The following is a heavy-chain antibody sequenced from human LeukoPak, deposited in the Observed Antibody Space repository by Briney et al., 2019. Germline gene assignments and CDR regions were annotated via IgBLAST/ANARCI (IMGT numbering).Heavy chain of an antibody. CDR3: AKVRLVGSRPYDY. CDR1: GFTLSNYA. CDR2: ISGSGGST. Sequence: GGSLRLSCAVSGFTLSNYAMSWVRQAPGKGLEWVSAISGSGGSTYYADSVKGRFTISRDNSKNTLYLQMNSLRAEDTAVYYCAKVRLVGSRPYDYWGQGTLVTVSS. V-gene: IGHV3-23*01. J-gene: IGHJ4*02. D-gene: IGHD1-26*01.